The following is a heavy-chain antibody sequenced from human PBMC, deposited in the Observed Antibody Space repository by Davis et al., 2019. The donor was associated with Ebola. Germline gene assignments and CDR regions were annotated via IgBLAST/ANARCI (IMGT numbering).Heavy chain of an antibody. CDR3: ARSGLVPRMNYFYYYAMDV. J-gene: IGHJ6*02. CDR2: ISFDGDNE. D-gene: IGHD3-16*01. V-gene: IGHV3-30*04. Sequence: PGGSLRLSCAASGFTFGTYAMHWVRQAPGKGLQWVAVISFDGDNEYYADSVKGRFTISRDNSKNTLLLQMNSLRAEDTAVYYCARSGLVPRMNYFYYYAMDVWGQGTTVTVSS. CDR1: GFTFGTYA.